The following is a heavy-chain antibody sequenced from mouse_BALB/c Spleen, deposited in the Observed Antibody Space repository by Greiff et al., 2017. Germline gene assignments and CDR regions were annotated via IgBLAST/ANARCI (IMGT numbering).Heavy chain of an antibody. CDR3: ARPSYLRDAMDY. V-gene: IGHV1-7*01. J-gene: IGHJ4*01. D-gene: IGHD3-2*02. Sequence: QVQLKESGAELAKPGASVKMSCKASGYTFTSYWMHWVKQRPGQGLEWIGYINPSTGYTEYNQKFKDKATLTADKSSSTAYMQLSSLTSEDSAVYYCARPSYLRDAMDYWGQGTSVTVSS. CDR1: GYTFTSYW. CDR2: INPSTGYT.